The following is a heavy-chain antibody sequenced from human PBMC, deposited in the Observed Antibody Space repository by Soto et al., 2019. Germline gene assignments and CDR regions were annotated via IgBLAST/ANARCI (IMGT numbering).Heavy chain of an antibody. CDR3: ARVGRYSSSGYYYYYGMDV. J-gene: IGHJ6*02. CDR1: GFTFISYE. D-gene: IGHD6-6*01. Sequence: WGSLRLSCAASGFTFISYEINFVRHSPWKWLEWVSYISSSGSTIYYADSVKGRFTISRDNAKNSLYLQMNSLRAEDTAVYYCARVGRYSSSGYYYYYGMDVWGQGTTVTVSS. CDR2: ISSSGSTI. V-gene: IGHV3-48*03.